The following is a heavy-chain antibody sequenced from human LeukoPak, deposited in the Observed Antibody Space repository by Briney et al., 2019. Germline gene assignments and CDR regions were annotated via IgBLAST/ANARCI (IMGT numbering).Heavy chain of an antibody. Sequence: SVKVSCKASGGTFSSYAISWVRQAPGQGLEWMGRIIPILGITDYAQKFQGRVTITADKSTSTAYMELSSLRSEDTAVYYCARSSPVTTDAFDIWGQGTMVTVSS. CDR2: IIPILGIT. J-gene: IGHJ3*02. CDR3: ARSSPVTTDAFDI. V-gene: IGHV1-69*04. CDR1: GGTFSSYA. D-gene: IGHD4-17*01.